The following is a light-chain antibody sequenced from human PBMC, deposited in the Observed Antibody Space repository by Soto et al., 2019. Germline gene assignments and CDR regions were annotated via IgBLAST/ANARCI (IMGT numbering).Light chain of an antibody. CDR1: QSISSY. CDR2: AAS. V-gene: IGKV1-39*01. CDR3: QQSDSPHL. J-gene: IGKJ4*01. Sequence: DIQXAQFGRYLSEPVGHRASSTCRASQSISSYLNRHQQKTGHXPXXLIYAASTLQSGATSRFSGSGSGTDLTPTSRRLQHEDSATYYCQQSDSPHLFGRGTQVDI.